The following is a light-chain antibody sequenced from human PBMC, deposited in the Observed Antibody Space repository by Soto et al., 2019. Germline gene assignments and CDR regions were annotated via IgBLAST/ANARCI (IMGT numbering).Light chain of an antibody. J-gene: IGLJ1*01. V-gene: IGLV2-14*01. CDR1: SSDVGGYNY. CDR2: DVS. CDR3: SSYTSSSTPLV. Sequence: QSVLTQPASVSGSLGQSITISCTGTSSDVGGYNYVSWYQQHPGKAPKLMIYDVSNRPSGVSNRFSGSKSGNTASLTISGLQAEDEADYYCSSYTSSSTPLVFGTGTKVTVL.